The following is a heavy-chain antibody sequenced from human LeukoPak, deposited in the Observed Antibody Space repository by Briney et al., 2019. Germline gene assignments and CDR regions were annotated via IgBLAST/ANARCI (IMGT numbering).Heavy chain of an antibody. D-gene: IGHD3-3*01. V-gene: IGHV3-21*04. CDR2: ISSSRSYI. CDR1: GFTFSSYS. Sequence: GGSLRLSCAASGFTFSSYSMNWVRQAPGKGLEWVSFISSSRSYIYYADSVKGRFTISRDNAKNSLYMQMNSLRAEDTAVYYCAKDFWSMVGYMDVWGQGTTVSVSS. J-gene: IGHJ6*02. CDR3: AKDFWSMVGYMDV.